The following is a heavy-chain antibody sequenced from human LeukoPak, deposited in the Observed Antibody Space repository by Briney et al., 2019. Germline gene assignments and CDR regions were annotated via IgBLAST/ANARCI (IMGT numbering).Heavy chain of an antibody. V-gene: IGHV1-18*01. Sequence: ASVKVSCKASGYTFTSYGISWVRQAPGQGLEWMGWISAYNGNTNYAQKLQGRVTMTEDTSTDTAYMELSSLRSEDTAVYYCYTTMVRGVIATQWGQGTLVTVSS. CDR1: GYTFTSYG. D-gene: IGHD3-10*01. J-gene: IGHJ4*02. CDR2: ISAYNGNT. CDR3: YTTMVRGVIATQ.